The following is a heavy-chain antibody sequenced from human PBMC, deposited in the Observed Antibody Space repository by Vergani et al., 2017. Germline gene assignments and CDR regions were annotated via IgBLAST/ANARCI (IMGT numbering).Heavy chain of an antibody. Sequence: QVQLVQSGAEVKKPGASVKVSCKASGYTFTGYYMHWVRQAPGQGLEWMGWINPNSGGTNYAQKFQGRVTMTRDTSISTAYMELSRLRSDDTAVYYCARDPDTSGYYGDAFDIWGQGTMVTVSS. CDR1: GYTFTGYY. CDR2: INPNSGGT. D-gene: IGHD3-22*01. CDR3: ARDPDTSGYYGDAFDI. J-gene: IGHJ3*02. V-gene: IGHV1-2*02.